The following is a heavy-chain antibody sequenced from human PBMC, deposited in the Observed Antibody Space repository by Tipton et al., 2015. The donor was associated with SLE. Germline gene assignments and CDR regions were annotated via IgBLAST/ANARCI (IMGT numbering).Heavy chain of an antibody. J-gene: IGHJ6*02. D-gene: IGHD6-19*01. CDR3: ARRSSGWTPLDV. CDR2: INPNSGDT. V-gene: IGHV1-2*02. Sequence: QLVQSGAEVKKPEASVKVSCKASGYTFTGYYMHWVRQAPGQGLEWMGWINPNSGDTNYAQKFQGRVTMTRDTSISTAYMELSRLRSDDTAVYYCARRSSGWTPLDVWGQGTTVTVSS. CDR1: GYTFTGYY.